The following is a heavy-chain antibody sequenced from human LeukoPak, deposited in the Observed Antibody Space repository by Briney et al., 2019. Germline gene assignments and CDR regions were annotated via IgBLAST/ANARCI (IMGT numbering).Heavy chain of an antibody. D-gene: IGHD3-3*01. CDR3: ARAPSGITIFGVVILYYGMDV. V-gene: IGHV1-46*01. Sequence: ASVKVSCKASGYTFTSYYMHWVRQAPGQGLEWMGIINPSGGSTSYAQKFQGRVTMTRDTSTSTVYMELSSLRSEDTAVYYCARAPSGITIFGVVILYYGMDVWGQGTTVTVSS. J-gene: IGHJ6*02. CDR1: GYTFTSYY. CDR2: INPSGGST.